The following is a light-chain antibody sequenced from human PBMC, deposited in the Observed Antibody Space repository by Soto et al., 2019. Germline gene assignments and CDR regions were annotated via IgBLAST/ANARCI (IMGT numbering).Light chain of an antibody. CDR2: SNN. CDR3: AAWDDSLNAYV. Sequence: QSVLTQPPSASGTPGQRVTISCSGSSSNIGSNTVNWYQKLPGTAPKLLIYSNNKRPSGVPERFSGSKSGTSASLAISGTKSEDEADFYCAAWDDSLNAYVIGTGTKVTVL. V-gene: IGLV1-44*01. J-gene: IGLJ1*01. CDR1: SSNIGSNT.